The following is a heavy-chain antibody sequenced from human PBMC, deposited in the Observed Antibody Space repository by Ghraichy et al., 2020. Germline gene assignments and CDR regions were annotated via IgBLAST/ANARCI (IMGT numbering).Heavy chain of an antibody. CDR1: GYTFTSYG. V-gene: IGHV1-18*04. Sequence: ASVKVSCKASGYTFTSYGFSWVRRAPGQGLEWMGWISAYNGNTNYAEEFQGRVTMTTDTSTSTAYVELRSLRSDDTAVYYCAGDSFCGGDCYSSGFDYWGQGTLVTVSS. CDR2: ISAYNGNT. CDR3: AGDSFCGGDCYSSGFDY. D-gene: IGHD2-21*02. J-gene: IGHJ4*02.